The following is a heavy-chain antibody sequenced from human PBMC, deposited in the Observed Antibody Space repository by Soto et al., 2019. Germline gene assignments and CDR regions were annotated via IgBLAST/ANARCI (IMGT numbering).Heavy chain of an antibody. CDR1: GFTVSSNY. Sequence: PGGSLRLSCAASGFTVSSNYMSWVRQAPGKGLEWVSVIYSGGSTYYADSVKGRFTISRDNSKNTLYLQMNSLRAEDTAVYYCASSTYYATFDYWGQGTLVTVSS. CDR2: IYSGGST. V-gene: IGHV3-53*01. J-gene: IGHJ4*02. D-gene: IGHD3-10*01. CDR3: ASSTYYATFDY.